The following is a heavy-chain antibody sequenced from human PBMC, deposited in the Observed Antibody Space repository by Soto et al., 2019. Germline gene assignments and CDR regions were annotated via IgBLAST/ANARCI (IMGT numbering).Heavy chain of an antibody. CDR1: GFTFSSYG. J-gene: IGHJ4*02. CDR3: AKGLGQLLPCYFDY. Sequence: QVQLVESGGGVVQPGRSLRLSCAASGFTFSSYGMHWVRQAPGKGLEWVAVISYDGSNKYYADSVKGRFTISRDNSKNTLYLQMNSLSAEDTAVYYCAKGLGQLLPCYFDYWGQGALVTVSS. CDR2: ISYDGSNK. D-gene: IGHD2-2*01. V-gene: IGHV3-30*18.